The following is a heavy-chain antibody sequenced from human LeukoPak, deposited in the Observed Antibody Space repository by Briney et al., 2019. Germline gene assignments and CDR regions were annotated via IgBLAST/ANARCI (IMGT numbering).Heavy chain of an antibody. Sequence: SQTLSLTCAMSGDSVSSNIAAWDSIRHSPSRGLEWLARTYYRFRWYNDYAVSVKSRIIINPDTSKNQFSLQLNSVTPEDTAVYYCARQGPEWPFDYWGQGTLVTVSS. CDR3: ARQGPEWPFDY. CDR1: GDSVSSNIAA. CDR2: TYYRFRWYN. J-gene: IGHJ4*02. D-gene: IGHD2-8*01. V-gene: IGHV6-1*01.